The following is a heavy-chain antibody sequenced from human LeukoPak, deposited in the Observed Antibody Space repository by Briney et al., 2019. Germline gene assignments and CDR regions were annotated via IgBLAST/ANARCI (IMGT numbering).Heavy chain of an antibody. J-gene: IGHJ4*02. D-gene: IGHD6-19*01. CDR3: ARERLAVAGTSPLDY. CDR2: ISAYNGNT. Sequence: GASVKVSCKASGYTFTSYGISWVRQAPGQGLEWMGWISAYNGNTNYAQKLQGRVTMTTDTSTSTAYMELRSLRSDDTAVYYCARERLAVAGTSPLDYWGQGTLVTVSS. V-gene: IGHV1-18*01. CDR1: GYTFTSYG.